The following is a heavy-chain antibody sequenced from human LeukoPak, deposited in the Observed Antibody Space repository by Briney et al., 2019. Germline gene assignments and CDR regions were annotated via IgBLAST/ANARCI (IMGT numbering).Heavy chain of an antibody. V-gene: IGHV3-53*01. Sequence: GGSLRLSCAASGFTFKNAWMSWVRQAPGKGLEWVSVIYSGGSTYYADSVKGRFTISRDNSKNTLYLQMNSLRAEDTAVYYCARGLWWAYWGQGTLVTVSS. CDR2: IYSGGST. CDR3: ARGLWWAY. D-gene: IGHD4/OR15-4a*01. J-gene: IGHJ4*02. CDR1: GFTFKNAW.